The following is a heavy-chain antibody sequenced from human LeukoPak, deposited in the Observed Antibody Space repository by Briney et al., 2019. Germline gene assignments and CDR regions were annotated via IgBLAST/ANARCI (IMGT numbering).Heavy chain of an antibody. Sequence: GGSLRLSCAASGFTFSSYEMNWVRQAPGKGLEWVSSISSSSSYIYYADSVKGRFTISRDNAKNSLYLQMNSLRAEDTAVYYCARPPRTSSSSPFDYWGQGTLVTVSS. CDR1: GFTFSSYE. CDR3: ARPPRTSSSSPFDY. D-gene: IGHD6-6*01. V-gene: IGHV3-21*01. CDR2: ISSSSSYI. J-gene: IGHJ4*02.